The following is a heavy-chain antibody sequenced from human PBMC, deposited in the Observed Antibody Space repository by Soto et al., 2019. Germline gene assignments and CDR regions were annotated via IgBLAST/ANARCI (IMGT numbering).Heavy chain of an antibody. CDR3: AHSICISTSFYDYHDAFEI. Sequence: QITLKASGPTLVKPTQTLTLTCTFSGFSLSTSGLGVGWIRQPPGKALEWLALIYWDDDKRYSPSLSSRLTITKDTSKNQVVLTLTNRDPVDTATYYCAHSICISTSFYDYHDAFEIWGQGKMVTVSS. J-gene: IGHJ3*02. CDR1: GFSLSTSGLG. V-gene: IGHV2-5*02. CDR2: IYWDDDK. D-gene: IGHD2-2*01.